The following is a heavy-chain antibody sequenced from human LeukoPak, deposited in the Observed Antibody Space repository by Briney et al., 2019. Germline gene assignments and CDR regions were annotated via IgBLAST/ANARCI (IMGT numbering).Heavy chain of an antibody. Sequence: GGSQRLSCAASGFTVSNNYMSWVRQAPGKGLEWVSVIYSGGNTYYADSVKGRFTISRDNSKNTLYLQMNSLRVEDTAVYYCARVAAYGAFAFDISGQGTMVPVSS. V-gene: IGHV3-66*01. J-gene: IGHJ3*02. CDR3: ARVAAYGAFAFDI. CDR2: IYSGGNT. CDR1: GFTVSNNY. D-gene: IGHD4-17*01.